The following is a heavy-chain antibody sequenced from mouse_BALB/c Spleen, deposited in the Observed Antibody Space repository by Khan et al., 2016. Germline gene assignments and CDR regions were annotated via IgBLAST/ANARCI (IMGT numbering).Heavy chain of an antibody. CDR1: GFTFSSYG. V-gene: IGHV5-6*01. Sequence: EVELVESGGDLVKPGGSLKLSCAASGFTFSSYGMSWVRQTPDKRLEWVATISSGGSYTYYPDSVKGRFTISRDNAKNTLYLQMSSLKSEDTAMYYCARHDYADYWGQGTTLTVSS. D-gene: IGHD2-13*01. CDR2: ISSGGSYT. J-gene: IGHJ2*01. CDR3: ARHDYADY.